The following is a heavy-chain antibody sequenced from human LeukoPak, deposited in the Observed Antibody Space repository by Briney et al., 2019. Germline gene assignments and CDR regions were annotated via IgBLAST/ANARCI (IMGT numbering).Heavy chain of an antibody. D-gene: IGHD3-22*01. Sequence: SVKVSCTASGGTFSSYAISWVRQAPGQGLEWMGGIIPIFGTANYAQKFQGRVTITADESTSTAYMELSSLRSEDTAVYYCARERDAYYYDSSGYLSTTNWFDPWGQGTLVTVSS. CDR1: GGTFSSYA. CDR2: IIPIFGTA. J-gene: IGHJ5*02. V-gene: IGHV1-69*13. CDR3: ARERDAYYYDSSGYLSTTNWFDP.